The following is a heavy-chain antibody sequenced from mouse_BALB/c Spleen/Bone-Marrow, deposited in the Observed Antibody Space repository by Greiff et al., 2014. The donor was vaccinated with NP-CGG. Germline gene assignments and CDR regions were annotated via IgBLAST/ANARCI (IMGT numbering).Heavy chain of an antibody. D-gene: IGHD3-2*01. CDR3: ARRADSSGYVDAMDY. CDR1: GYTFTDYA. J-gene: IGHJ4*01. V-gene: IGHV1S137*01. CDR2: ISTYYGDA. Sequence: LVESGAELVRPGVSVKISCKGSGYTFTDYAMHWVKQSHAKSLEWIGVISTYYGDASYNQKFKGKATMTVDKSSSTAYMELARLTSEDSAIYYCARRADSSGYVDAMDYWGQGTSVTVSS.